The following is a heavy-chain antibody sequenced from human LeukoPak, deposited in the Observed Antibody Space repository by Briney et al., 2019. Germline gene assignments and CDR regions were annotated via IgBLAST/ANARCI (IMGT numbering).Heavy chain of an antibody. CDR3: ARDRVYCSGGSCAPYFDY. Sequence: GGFLRLSCAASGFTFSSYGMHWVRQAPGKGLEWVAVIWYDGSNKYYADSVKGRFTISRDNSKNTLYLQMNSLRAEDTAVYYCARDRVYCSGGSCAPYFDYWGQGTLVTVSS. V-gene: IGHV3-33*01. J-gene: IGHJ4*02. D-gene: IGHD2-15*01. CDR2: IWYDGSNK. CDR1: GFTFSSYG.